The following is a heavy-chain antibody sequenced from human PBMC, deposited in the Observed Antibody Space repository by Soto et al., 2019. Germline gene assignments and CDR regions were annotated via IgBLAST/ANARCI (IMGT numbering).Heavy chain of an antibody. CDR3: ARGMITFIDYYGMDV. Sequence: GGSLRLSCAASGFTFSSYAMHWVRQAPGKGLEWVAVISYDGSNKYYADSVKGRFTISRDNSKNTLYLQMNSLRAEDTAVYYCARGMITFIDYYGMDVWGQGTTVTVSS. J-gene: IGHJ6*02. CDR2: ISYDGSNK. CDR1: GFTFSSYA. V-gene: IGHV3-30-3*01. D-gene: IGHD3-16*01.